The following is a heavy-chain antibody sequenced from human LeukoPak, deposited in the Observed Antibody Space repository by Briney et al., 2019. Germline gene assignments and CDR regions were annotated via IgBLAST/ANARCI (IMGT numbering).Heavy chain of an antibody. CDR1: GYTFTSYY. CDR2: INPNSGGT. J-gene: IGHJ6*02. Sequence: ASVKVSCKASGYTFTSYYMHWVRQAPGQGLEWMGWINPNSGGTNYAQKFQGRVTMTRDTSISTAYMELSRLRSDDTAVYYCASGVCGGDCYPYYYYYGMDVWGQGTTVTVSS. CDR3: ASGVCGGDCYPYYYYYGMDV. D-gene: IGHD2-21*02. V-gene: IGHV1-2*02.